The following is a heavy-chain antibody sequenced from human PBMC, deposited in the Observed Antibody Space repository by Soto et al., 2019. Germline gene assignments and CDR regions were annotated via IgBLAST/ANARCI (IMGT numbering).Heavy chain of an antibody. D-gene: IGHD3-3*01. J-gene: IGHJ6*02. CDR2: IYYSGST. CDR1: GGSISSYY. V-gene: IGHV4-59*01. CDR3: ARGSSYYDFWSGFSSALGNYGMDV. Sequence: PSETLSLTCTVSGGSISSYYWSWIRQPPGKGLEWIGYIYYSGSTNHNPSLKSRVTISVDTSKNQFSLKLSSVTAADTAVYYCARGSSYYDFWSGFSSALGNYGMDVWGQGTTVTSP.